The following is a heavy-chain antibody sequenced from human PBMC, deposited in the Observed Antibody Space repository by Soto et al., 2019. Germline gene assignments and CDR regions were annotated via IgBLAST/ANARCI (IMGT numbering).Heavy chain of an antibody. CDR2: SSWNSGSI. Sequence: GGSLRLSCAASGFTLDDYAMRWVRQAPGKGLEWVSGSSWNSGSIGYADSVKGRCTISRDNAKNSLYLQMNSLRAEDTALYYCAKDIKGYRMAVWSQGTTGTVSS. J-gene: IGHJ6*02. CDR1: GFTLDDYA. D-gene: IGHD2-2*01. CDR3: AKDIKGYRMAV. V-gene: IGHV3-9*01.